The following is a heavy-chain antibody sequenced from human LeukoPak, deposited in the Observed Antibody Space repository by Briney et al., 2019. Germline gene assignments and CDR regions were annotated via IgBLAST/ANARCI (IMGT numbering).Heavy chain of an antibody. Sequence: GGSLRLSCAVSGFTFSSYGMHWVRQAPGKGLEWVAVISYDGSNKYYADSVKGRFTISRDNSKNTLYLQMNSLRAEDTAVYYCARASSGWALGGYFDYWGQGTLVTVSS. D-gene: IGHD6-19*01. J-gene: IGHJ4*02. CDR3: ARASSGWALGGYFDY. CDR2: ISYDGSNK. V-gene: IGHV3-30*03. CDR1: GFTFSSYG.